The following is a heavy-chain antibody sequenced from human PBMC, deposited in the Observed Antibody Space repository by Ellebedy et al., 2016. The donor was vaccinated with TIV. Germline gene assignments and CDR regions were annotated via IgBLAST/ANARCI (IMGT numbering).Heavy chain of an antibody. CDR1: GLTFSSHA. CDR3: AREGYGSGHCGAFDI. D-gene: IGHD6-19*01. Sequence: PGGSLRLSCAASGLTFSSHAMSRVRQAPGKGLEWVSSISGSGGNTYYADSVKGRFTITRDNSKNTLDLHMNSLTAEDTAVYYCAREGYGSGHCGAFDIWGQGTVVTVSS. V-gene: IGHV3-23*01. CDR2: ISGSGGNT. J-gene: IGHJ3*02.